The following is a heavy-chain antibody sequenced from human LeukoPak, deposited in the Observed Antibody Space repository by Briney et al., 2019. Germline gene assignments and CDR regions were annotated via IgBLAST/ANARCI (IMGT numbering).Heavy chain of an antibody. CDR3: ARVSNYYGSGNYQKQFDY. V-gene: IGHV3-11*06. D-gene: IGHD3-10*01. Sequence: PGGSLRLSCAASGFTFSDYYMSWIRQAPGNGLEWVSCISSSTSYIYYADSVKGRFTISRDSAKNSLYLQMNSLRAEDTAVYYCARVSNYYGSGNYQKQFDYWGQGTLVTVSS. CDR1: GFTFSDYY. CDR2: ISSSTSYI. J-gene: IGHJ4*02.